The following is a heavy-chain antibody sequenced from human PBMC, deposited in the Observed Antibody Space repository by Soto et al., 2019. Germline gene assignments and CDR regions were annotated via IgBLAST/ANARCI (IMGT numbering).Heavy chain of an antibody. CDR2: IWYDGSNK. CDR1: GFTFSSYG. D-gene: IGHD4-17*01. CDR3: ARDSVTTYYYYYMDV. J-gene: IGHJ6*03. Sequence: QVQLVESGGGVVQPGRSLRLSCAASGFTFSSYGMHWVRQAPGKGLEWVAVIWYDGSNKYYADSVKGRFTISRDNSKNTLYLQMNSLRAEDTAVYYCARDSVTTYYYYYMDVWGKGTTVTVSS. V-gene: IGHV3-33*01.